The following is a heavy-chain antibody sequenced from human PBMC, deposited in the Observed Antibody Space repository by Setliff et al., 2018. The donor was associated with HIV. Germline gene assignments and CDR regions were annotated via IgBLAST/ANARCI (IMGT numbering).Heavy chain of an antibody. CDR2: TTNNNGGT. J-gene: IGHJ6*03. CDR3: ARSPYGSGWGPASVAYMDV. V-gene: IGHV1-2*02. Sequence: ASVKVSCKASGHIFTDHYIHWWRQAPGEGLEWMGWTTNNNGGTNYAQKFQGRVTMSRDTSISADYMELSGLKSDDSAVYYCARSPYGSGWGPASVAYMDVWGKGTAVTGS. CDR1: GHIFTDHY. D-gene: IGHD3-22*01.